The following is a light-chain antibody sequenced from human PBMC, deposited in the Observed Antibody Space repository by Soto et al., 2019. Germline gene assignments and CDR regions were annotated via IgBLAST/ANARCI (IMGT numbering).Light chain of an antibody. J-gene: IGKJ1*01. V-gene: IGKV3-15*01. CDR2: GAS. Sequence: MVMTQSPAPLSVSPGERATLSCRASQSVGSNLAWYQQKPGQAPRLLIFGASTRATGIPARFSGSGSGTEFTLTISSLQSEDFAVYYCQQYNNWPPTWTFGQGTKVEIK. CDR3: QQYNNWPPTWT. CDR1: QSVGSN.